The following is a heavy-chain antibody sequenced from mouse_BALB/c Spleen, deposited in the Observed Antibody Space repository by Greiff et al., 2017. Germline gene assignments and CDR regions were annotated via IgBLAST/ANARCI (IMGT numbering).Heavy chain of an antibody. CDR2: ISYSGST. V-gene: IGHV3-2*02. J-gene: IGHJ1*01. CDR3: ATYYRYDGINWYFDV. CDR1: GYSITSDYA. Sequence: DVQLQESGPGLVKPSQSLSLTCTVTGYSITSDYAWNWIRQFPGNKLEWMGYISYSGSTSYNPSLKSRISITRDTSKNQFFLQLNSVTTEDTATYYCATYYRYDGINWYFDVWGAGTTVTVSS. D-gene: IGHD2-14*01.